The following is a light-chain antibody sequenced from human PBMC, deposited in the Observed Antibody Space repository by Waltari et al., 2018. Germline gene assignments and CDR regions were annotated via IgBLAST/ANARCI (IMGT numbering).Light chain of an antibody. Sequence: EIVLTQSPGTLSLSPGERATLSCRASLSVRISYLAWYQQKPGQAPRLLIYGASSRATGIPDRFSGSGSGTDFTLTISRLEPEDFAVYYCQQYDSSPMVTFGPGTKVDIK. CDR1: LSVRISY. CDR3: QQYDSSPMVT. V-gene: IGKV3-20*01. J-gene: IGKJ3*01. CDR2: GAS.